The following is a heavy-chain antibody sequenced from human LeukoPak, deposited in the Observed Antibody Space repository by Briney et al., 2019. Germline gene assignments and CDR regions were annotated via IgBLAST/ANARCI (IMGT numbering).Heavy chain of an antibody. CDR2: IKQDGSEK. CDR1: GFPFSSYW. V-gene: IGHV3-7*01. J-gene: IGHJ4*02. D-gene: IGHD3-3*01. Sequence: GGSLRLSCAASGFPFSSYWMSWVRQAPGKGLEWVANIKQDGSEKYYVDSVKGRFTISRDNAKNSLYLQMNSLRAEDTAVYYCARMDYDFWSGYSIDYWGQGTLVTVSS. CDR3: ARMDYDFWSGYSIDY.